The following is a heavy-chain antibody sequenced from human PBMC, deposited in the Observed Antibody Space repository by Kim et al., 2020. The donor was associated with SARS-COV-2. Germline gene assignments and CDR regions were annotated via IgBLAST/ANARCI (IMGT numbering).Heavy chain of an antibody. J-gene: IGHJ4*02. Sequence: GGSLRLSCAASGFTFSGSAMHWVRQASGKGLEWVGRIRSKANSYAKAYAASVKGRFTISRDDSKNTAYLQMNSLKTEDTAVYYCTRLKPTAVFDAYYYDSSGYSWAFDYWGQGTLVTVSS. CDR3: TRLKPTAVFDAYYYDSSGYSWAFDY. D-gene: IGHD3-22*01. V-gene: IGHV3-73*01. CDR2: IRSKANSYAK. CDR1: GFTFSGSA.